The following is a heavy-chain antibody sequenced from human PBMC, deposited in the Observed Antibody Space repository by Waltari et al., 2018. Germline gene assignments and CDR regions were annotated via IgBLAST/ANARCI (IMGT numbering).Heavy chain of an antibody. V-gene: IGHV3-53*02. J-gene: IGHJ3*02. CDR1: GFTVRCNP. CDR3: AREGDGDAFDI. Sequence: EVQLVETGGGWIQPGGSLRLSCAASGFTVRCNPMGWVRQVPGKGPEWVSVIYSGGSTYYADSVKGRFTISRDNSKNTLYLQMNSLRAEDTAVYYCAREGDGDAFDIWGQGTMVTVSS. CDR2: IYSGGST.